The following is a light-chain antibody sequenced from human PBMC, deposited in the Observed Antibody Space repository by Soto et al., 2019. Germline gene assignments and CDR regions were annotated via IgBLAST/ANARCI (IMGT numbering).Light chain of an antibody. CDR3: QQYGVSPRT. J-gene: IGKJ1*01. Sequence: ETVMTQSLVPLSVSPGERATLSCRASQSVASNLAWYQQQPGQAPRLLIYDASTRATGVPARFSGSGSGTEFTLSISSLQSEDSAVYYCQQYGVSPRTFGQGTKVDIK. V-gene: IGKV3-15*01. CDR1: QSVASN. CDR2: DAS.